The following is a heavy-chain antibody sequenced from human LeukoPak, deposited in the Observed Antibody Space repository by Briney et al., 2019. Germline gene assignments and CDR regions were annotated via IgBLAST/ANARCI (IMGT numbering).Heavy chain of an antibody. CDR3: ARDLCGGCGPWFDP. D-gene: IGHD2-15*01. CDR1: GFTFSSYA. CDR2: ISSNGGST. J-gene: IGHJ5*02. V-gene: IGHV3-64*01. Sequence: GGSLRLSCAASGFTFSSYAMHWVRQAPGKGLEYVSAISSNGGSTYYANSVKGRFTISRDNSKNTLYLQMGSPRAEDLAVYYCARDLCGGCGPWFDPWGQGTLVTVSS.